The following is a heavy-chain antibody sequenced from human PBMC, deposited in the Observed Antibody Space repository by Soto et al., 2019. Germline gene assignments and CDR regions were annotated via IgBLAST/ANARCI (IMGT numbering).Heavy chain of an antibody. CDR3: ARDLEGGITGGMDV. D-gene: IGHD3-3*01. CDR2: IIPIFGTA. CDR1: GGTFSSYA. J-gene: IGHJ6*02. V-gene: IGHV1-69*13. Sequence: VKVSCKASGGTFSSYAISWVRQAPGQGLEWMGGIIPIFGTANYAQKFQGRVTITADESTSTAYMELSSLRSEDTAVYYCARDLEGGITGGMDVWGQGTTVTVSS.